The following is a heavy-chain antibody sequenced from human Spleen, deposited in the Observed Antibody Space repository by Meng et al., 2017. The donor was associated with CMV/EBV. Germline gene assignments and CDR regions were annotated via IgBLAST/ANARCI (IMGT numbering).Heavy chain of an antibody. V-gene: IGHV3-33*08. D-gene: IGHD3-16*01. J-gene: IGHJ4*02. Sequence: GESLKISCAASGFTFSSYAMHWVRQAPGKGLEWVAVIWYDGTYKYYADSVKGRFTISRDNSKNTLYLQMNSLRAEDTAVYYCARGMRIGGGWFDYWGQGTLVTVSS. CDR3: ARGMRIGGGWFDY. CDR1: GFTFSSYA. CDR2: IWYDGTYK.